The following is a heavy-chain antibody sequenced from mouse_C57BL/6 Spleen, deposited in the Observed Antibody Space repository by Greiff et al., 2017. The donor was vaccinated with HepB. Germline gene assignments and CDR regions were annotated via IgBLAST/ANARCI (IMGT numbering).Heavy chain of an antibody. V-gene: IGHV14-4*01. Sequence: VQRKKGGEERGRTGDGVKGEGKEGGGKMKEEERKGGKERPEQGLEWIGWIDPENGDTEYASKFPGKATITADTSSNTAYLQLSSLTSEDTAVYYCTGPYGNYVRDWYFDVWGTGTTVTVSS. CDR1: GGKMKEEE. J-gene: IGHJ1*03. D-gene: IGHD2-1*01. CDR3: TGPYGNYVRDWYFDV. CDR2: IDPENGDT.